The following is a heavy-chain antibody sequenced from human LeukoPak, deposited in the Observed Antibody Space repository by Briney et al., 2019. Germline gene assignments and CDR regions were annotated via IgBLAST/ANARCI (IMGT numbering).Heavy chain of an antibody. CDR1: GFTFSSYI. CDR2: ISSISSYI. J-gene: IGHJ3*02. D-gene: IGHD3-16*01. V-gene: IGHV3-21*01. CDR3: ATDLGGWAFDI. Sequence: GGSLRHSRAASGFTFSSYIMNWVRQAPGKGLEWVSSISSISSYIYYADSVKGRFTISRDNAKNSLYLQMNSMRAEDTAVYYCATDLGGWAFDIWGRVTMVTVSS.